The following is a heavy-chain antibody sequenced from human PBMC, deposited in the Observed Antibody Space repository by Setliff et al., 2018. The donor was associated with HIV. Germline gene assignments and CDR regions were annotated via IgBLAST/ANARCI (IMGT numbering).Heavy chain of an antibody. CDR1: GFTFSTFS. V-gene: IGHV3-21*01. D-gene: IGHD2-8*01. Sequence: PGGSLRLSCAASGFTFSTFSMSWVRQAPGKGLEWVSSITSRSADIYYADSVRGRFTISRDNARNSLLLQMNSLRADDTAVYYCARVRPLGYCSTGACPPDYWGQGTLVTVS. CDR2: ITSRSADI. CDR3: ARVRPLGYCSTGACPPDY. J-gene: IGHJ4*02.